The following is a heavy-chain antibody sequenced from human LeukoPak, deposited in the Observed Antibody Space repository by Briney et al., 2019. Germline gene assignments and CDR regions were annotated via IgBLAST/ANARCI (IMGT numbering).Heavy chain of an antibody. D-gene: IGHD3-3*01. CDR3: ARAYYDFWSGYLDY. CDR1: GGSFSGYY. J-gene: IGHJ4*02. CDR2: INHSGST. Sequence: PSETLSLTCAVYGGSFSGYYWSWIRQPPGKGLEWIGEINHSGSTNYNPSLKSRVTISVDTSKNQFPLKLSSVTAADTAVYYCARAYYDFWSGYLDYWGQGTLVTVSS. V-gene: IGHV4-34*01.